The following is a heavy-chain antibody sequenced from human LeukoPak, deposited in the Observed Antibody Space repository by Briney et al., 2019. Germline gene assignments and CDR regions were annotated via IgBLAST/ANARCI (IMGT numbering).Heavy chain of an antibody. Sequence: ASVTVSCKASGYIFTSYGISWVRQAPGQGLEWMGWISVYNGNTNYPQRLQGRVTMTTDTSTSTAYMELRSLRSDDTAVYYCARSGDSRREDWFDPWGQGTLVTVSS. CDR2: ISVYNGNT. J-gene: IGHJ5*02. V-gene: IGHV1-18*01. CDR3: ARSGDSRREDWFDP. D-gene: IGHD6-13*01. CDR1: GYIFTSYG.